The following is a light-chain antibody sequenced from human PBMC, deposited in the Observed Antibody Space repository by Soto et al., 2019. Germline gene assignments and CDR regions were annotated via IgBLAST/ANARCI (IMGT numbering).Light chain of an antibody. J-gene: IGLJ2*01. Sequence: QSVLTQPPSASGSPGQSVTISCTGTSSDVGGYDYVSWYQQHPGKAPKLMVYDVLKRPSGVPDRFSGSKSGNTASLTVSGLQPDDEATYYCASYAGNNNLLFGGGTKVTVL. CDR2: DVL. CDR3: ASYAGNNNLL. V-gene: IGLV2-8*01. CDR1: SSDVGGYDY.